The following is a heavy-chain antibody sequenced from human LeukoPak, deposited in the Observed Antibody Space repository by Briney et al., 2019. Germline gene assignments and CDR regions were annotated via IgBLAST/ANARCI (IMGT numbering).Heavy chain of an antibody. CDR3: ARVEGSGSYYYSFNY. CDR2: IKQDGSEK. J-gene: IGHJ4*02. D-gene: IGHD3-10*01. V-gene: IGHV3-7*01. CDR1: GFTFSSYW. Sequence: EPGGSLRLSCAASGFTFSSYWMSWVRQAPGKGLEWVANIKQDGSEKYYVDSVKGRFTISRDNAKNSLYLQMNSLRAEDTAVYYCARVEGSGSYYYSFNYWGQGTLVTVSS.